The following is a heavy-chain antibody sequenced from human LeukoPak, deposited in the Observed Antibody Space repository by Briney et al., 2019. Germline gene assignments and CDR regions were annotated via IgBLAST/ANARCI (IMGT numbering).Heavy chain of an antibody. CDR1: GGTFSSYA. CDR3: ARGRFRRGYSYGYLD. Sequence: ASVQVSCKASGGTFSSYAISWVRQAPGQGLEWMGGIIPIFGTANYAQKFQGRVTITADESTSTAYMELSSLRSEDTAVYYCARGRFRRGYSYGYLDWGQGTLVTVSS. CDR2: IIPIFGTA. J-gene: IGHJ4*02. D-gene: IGHD5-18*01. V-gene: IGHV1-69*13.